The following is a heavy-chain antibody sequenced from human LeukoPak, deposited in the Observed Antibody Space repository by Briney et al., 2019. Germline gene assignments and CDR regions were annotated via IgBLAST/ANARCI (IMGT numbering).Heavy chain of an antibody. CDR2: ICSGGSTI. CDR3: ARGSAVAGHSHFDY. CDR1: GFTFSSYE. Sequence: GGSLRLSCAVSGFTFSSYEMNWVRQAPGKGLEWLSYICSGGSTIYYADSVKGRFNISRDNAKNSLYLQMNSLRAGDTAVYYCARGSAVAGHSHFDYWGQGTLVTVSS. J-gene: IGHJ4*02. D-gene: IGHD6-19*01. V-gene: IGHV3-48*03.